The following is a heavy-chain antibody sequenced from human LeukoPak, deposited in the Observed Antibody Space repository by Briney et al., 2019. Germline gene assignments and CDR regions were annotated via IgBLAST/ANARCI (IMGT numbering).Heavy chain of an antibody. CDR3: ARHGNHRFNRLDP. Sequence: MTSETLSLTCAVSGYPLSSGYYYSWIRQTPGRVLEWIGTIHHTGFTLYSPSLKSRVTIAADTAKNHFSLNLRSVTAADTAVYYCARHGNHRFNRLDPWGQGILVTVSS. CDR2: IHHTGFT. CDR1: GYPLSSGYY. V-gene: IGHV4-38-2*01. J-gene: IGHJ5*02. D-gene: IGHD1-14*01.